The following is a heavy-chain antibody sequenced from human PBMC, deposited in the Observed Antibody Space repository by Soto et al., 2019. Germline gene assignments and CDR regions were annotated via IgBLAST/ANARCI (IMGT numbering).Heavy chain of an antibody. CDR3: ARHSNRNYGLYYFDY. J-gene: IGHJ4*02. V-gene: IGHV4-34*01. Sequence: SETLSLTCAVYGGSFSGYYWSWIRQPPGKGLEWIGEINHSGSTNYNPSLKSRATISVDTSKNQFSLKVSSATAADTAVYYCARHSNRNYGLYYFDYWGLGXLVTVSS. D-gene: IGHD4-4*01. CDR2: INHSGST. CDR1: GGSFSGYY.